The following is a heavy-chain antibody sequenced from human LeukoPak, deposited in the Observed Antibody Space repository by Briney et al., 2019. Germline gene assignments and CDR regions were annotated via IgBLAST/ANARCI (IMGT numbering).Heavy chain of an antibody. J-gene: IGHJ6*02. CDR1: GYTFTSYD. V-gene: IGHV1-8*01. CDR2: MNPNSGNT. Sequence: GASVKVSCKASGYTFTSYDINWVRQATGQGLEWMGWMNPNSGNTGYAQKFQGRVTMTRNTSISTAYMELSSLRSEDTAVYYCARRMAGIYYYYYGMDDWGQGTTVTVSS. CDR3: ARRMAGIYYYYYGMDD. D-gene: IGHD1-14*01.